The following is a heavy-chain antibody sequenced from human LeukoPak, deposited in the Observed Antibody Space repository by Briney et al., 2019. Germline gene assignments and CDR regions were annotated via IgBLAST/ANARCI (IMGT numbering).Heavy chain of an antibody. CDR3: ARDLPDYSNDCCYYYGMDV. Sequence: SVKVSCKASGDIFSSYAISWVRQAPGQGLVWMGRIIPILGIANYAQKFQGRVTITADKSTSTAYMELSSLRSEDTAVYYCARDLPDYSNDCCYYYGMDVWGQGTTVTVSS. CDR1: GDIFSSYA. CDR2: IIPILGIA. D-gene: IGHD4-11*01. V-gene: IGHV1-69*04. J-gene: IGHJ6*02.